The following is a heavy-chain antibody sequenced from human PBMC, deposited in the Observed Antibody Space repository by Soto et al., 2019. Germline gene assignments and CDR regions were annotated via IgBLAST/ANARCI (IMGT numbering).Heavy chain of an antibody. V-gene: IGHV1-8*01. J-gene: IGHJ4*02. Sequence: ASVKVSCKASGYTFTSYDINWVRQATGQGLEWMGWMNPNSGNTGYAQKFQGRVTMTRNTSISTAYMELSSLRSEDTAVYYCARVKVLGSSWYGVDYDYWGQGTLVTVSS. CDR2: MNPNSGNT. D-gene: IGHD6-13*01. CDR3: ARVKVLGSSWYGVDYDY. CDR1: GYTFTSYD.